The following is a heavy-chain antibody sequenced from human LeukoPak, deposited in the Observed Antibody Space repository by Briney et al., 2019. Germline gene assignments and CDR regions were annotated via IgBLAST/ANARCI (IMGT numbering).Heavy chain of an antibody. CDR2: ISGSGGST. Sequence: GGSLRLSCAASGFTFSSYAMSWVRQAPGKGLEWVSAISGSGGSTYYADSVKGRFTISRDNARNTLYLQMNSLRAEDTAVYYCARDRKNYYGSGSDLDYWGQGTLVTVSS. V-gene: IGHV3-23*01. J-gene: IGHJ4*02. D-gene: IGHD3-10*01. CDR3: ARDRKNYYGSGSDLDY. CDR1: GFTFSSYA.